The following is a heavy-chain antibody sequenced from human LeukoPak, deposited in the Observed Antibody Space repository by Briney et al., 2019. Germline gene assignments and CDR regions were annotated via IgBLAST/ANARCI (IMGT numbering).Heavy chain of an antibody. Sequence: ASVKVSCKASGGTFSSYAISWVRQAPGQGLEWMGGIIPIFGTANYAQKFQGRVTIAADKSTGTAYMELSSLRSEDTAVYYCAITIMVRGVIGGSDYWGQGTLVTVSS. V-gene: IGHV1-69*06. D-gene: IGHD3-10*01. CDR3: AITIMVRGVIGGSDY. J-gene: IGHJ4*02. CDR2: IIPIFGTA. CDR1: GGTFSSYA.